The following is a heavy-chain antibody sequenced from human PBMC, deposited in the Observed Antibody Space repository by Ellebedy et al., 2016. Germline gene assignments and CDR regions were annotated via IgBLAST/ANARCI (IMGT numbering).Heavy chain of an antibody. Sequence: SETLSLTXIVSGGPLSNYFCNWIRQPAGKGLEWIGRFSTTWTTNYNPSLKSRVTMSRDASKNQFSLTLSSVTAADTAVYFCAREVWGKNAFDMWGQGTMVTVSS. J-gene: IGHJ3*02. V-gene: IGHV4-4*07. CDR1: GGPLSNYF. D-gene: IGHD7-27*01. CDR3: AREVWGKNAFDM. CDR2: FSTTWTT.